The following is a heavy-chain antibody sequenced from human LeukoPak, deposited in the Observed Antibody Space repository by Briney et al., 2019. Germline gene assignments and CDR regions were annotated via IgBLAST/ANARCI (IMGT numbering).Heavy chain of an antibody. CDR3: ASMFSGYSSSWYGNY. V-gene: IGHV1-69*02. CDR1: GYTFTDYY. J-gene: IGHJ4*02. Sequence: SVKVSCKASGYTFTDYYMHWVRQAPGQGLEWMGRIIPILGIANYAQKFQGRVTITADKSTSTAYMELSSLRSEDTAVYYCASMFSGYSSSWYGNYWGQGTLVTVSS. D-gene: IGHD6-13*01. CDR2: IIPILGIA.